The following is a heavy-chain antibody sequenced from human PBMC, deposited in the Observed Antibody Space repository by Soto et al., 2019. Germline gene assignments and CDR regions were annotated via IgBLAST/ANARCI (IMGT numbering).Heavy chain of an antibody. D-gene: IGHD3-10*01. V-gene: IGHV4-39*01. CDR2: IYYSGTT. Sequence: SETLSLTCTVSGDSITSNSYFWAWIRQPPGKGLEWIGSIYYSGTTYYNPSLKSRVTISVDRSKNQFSLKLSSVTAADTAVYYCARTLHGSGHWFDPWGQGTLVTVSS. CDR1: GDSITSNSYF. J-gene: IGHJ5*02. CDR3: ARTLHGSGHWFDP.